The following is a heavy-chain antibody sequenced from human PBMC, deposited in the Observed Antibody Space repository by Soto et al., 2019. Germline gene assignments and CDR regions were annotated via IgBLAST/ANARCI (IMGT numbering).Heavy chain of an antibody. CDR3: ARRESYDILTGYYHFDY. J-gene: IGHJ4*02. CDR1: GGSISSSSYY. V-gene: IGHV4-39*01. D-gene: IGHD3-9*01. CDR2: IYYSGST. Sequence: SETLSLTCSVSGGSISSSSYYWGWIRQPPGRGLEWIGNIYYSGSTYYNPSLKSRVTISVDTSKNQFSLRLSSVTAADTAVYYCARRESYDILTGYYHFDYWGQGTLVTVSS.